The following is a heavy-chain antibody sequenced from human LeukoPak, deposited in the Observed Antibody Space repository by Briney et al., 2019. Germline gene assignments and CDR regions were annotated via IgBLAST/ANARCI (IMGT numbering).Heavy chain of an antibody. CDR1: GGTFSSYA. D-gene: IGHD3-16*02. Sequence: GASVKVSCKASGGTFSSYAISWVRQAPGQGLEWMGRIIPIFGTANYAQKFQGRVTITTDESTSTAYMELSSLRSEDTAVYYCARGPWGVIGALDIWGQGTMVTVSS. CDR3: ARGPWGVIGALDI. J-gene: IGHJ3*02. CDR2: IIPIFGTA. V-gene: IGHV1-69*05.